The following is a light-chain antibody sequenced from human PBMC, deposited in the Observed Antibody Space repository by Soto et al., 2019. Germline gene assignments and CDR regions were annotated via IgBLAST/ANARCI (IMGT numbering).Light chain of an antibody. CDR2: WAA. CDR1: QSVFYSSNNKNY. V-gene: IGKV4-1*01. J-gene: IGKJ1*01. Sequence: DIVMTQSPDSLAVSLGERATINCKSSQSVFYSSNNKNYLAWYQQKPGQPPKLLIYWAATRESGVPDLFSGSGSVTDFTLTISSLQAEYVAVYYCQQYYRPWTFGQGTKVEIK. CDR3: QQYYRPWT.